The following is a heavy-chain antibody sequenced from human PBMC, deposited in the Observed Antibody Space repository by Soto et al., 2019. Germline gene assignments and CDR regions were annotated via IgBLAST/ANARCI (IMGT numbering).Heavy chain of an antibody. V-gene: IGHV4-39*01. CDR2: IYYSGGT. CDR1: GGSISSSSYY. CDR3: VRLYSSSWYVYY. J-gene: IGHJ4*02. Sequence: QLQLQESGPGLVKPSETLSLTCTVSGGSISSSSYYWGWIRQPPGKGLGWIGRIYYSGGTNYNPSLESRVTIYVDRSKNRFPLKLSPETAADTAVYYCVRLYSSSWYVYYWFEGALVTV. D-gene: IGHD6-13*01.